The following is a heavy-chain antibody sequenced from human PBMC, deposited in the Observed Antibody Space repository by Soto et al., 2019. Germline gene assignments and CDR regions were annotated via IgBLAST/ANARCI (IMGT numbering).Heavy chain of an antibody. D-gene: IGHD3-10*01. CDR1: GYSLSSGYY. Sequence: SETLSLTCAVSGYSLSSGYYWGWIRQPPGKGLEWIGSIFHSGSTYDNPSLKSRVTISVDTSKNEFSLKLRSVTAADTAVYYSVRVWGGSGTYLGSINYWRQRTLVTFSS. CDR3: VRVWGGSGTYLGSINY. V-gene: IGHV4-38-2*01. CDR2: IFHSGST. J-gene: IGHJ4*02.